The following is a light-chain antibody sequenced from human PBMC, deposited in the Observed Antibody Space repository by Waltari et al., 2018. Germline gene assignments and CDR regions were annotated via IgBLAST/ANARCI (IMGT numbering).Light chain of an antibody. CDR3: QHDYDPPWT. Sequence: DIQMTQSPSSLSASVGDRVTVTCRASQAIHNQLSWYQQKPGRAPTLLIYAASSSQTGVSSRFSGSGSGTDFTLTISCLQPEDVATYYCQHDYDPPWTFGQGTKVEIK. CDR1: QAIHNQ. J-gene: IGKJ1*01. CDR2: AAS. V-gene: IGKV1-27*01.